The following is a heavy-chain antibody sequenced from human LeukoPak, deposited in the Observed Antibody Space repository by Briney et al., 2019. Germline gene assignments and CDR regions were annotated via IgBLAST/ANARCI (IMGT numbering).Heavy chain of an antibody. V-gene: IGHV1-8*02. D-gene: IGHD3-10*01. Sequence: ASVKVSCKASGYTFTSYGISWVRQAPGQGLEWMGWMNPNSGNTGYAQKFQGRVTMTRNTSISTAYMELSSLRSEDTAVYYCARNYYGPLNWFDPWGQGTLVTVSS. J-gene: IGHJ5*02. CDR3: ARNYYGPLNWFDP. CDR2: MNPNSGNT. CDR1: GYTFTSYG.